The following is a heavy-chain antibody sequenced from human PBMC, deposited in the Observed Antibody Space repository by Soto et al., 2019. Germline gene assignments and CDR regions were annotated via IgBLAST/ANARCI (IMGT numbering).Heavy chain of an antibody. Sequence: QVQLQESGPGLVRPSQTLSLTCDVSGASVKTGGYYWTWIRQHPEKGLEWIGYINYSGTTYNPSLKSRAFLSLDMSKNQFSLNLTSVTAADTAVYCCATNRGYDFYYPDSWGQGILVTVSS. V-gene: IGHV4-31*11. D-gene: IGHD3-3*01. CDR1: GASVKTGGYY. J-gene: IGHJ4*02. CDR2: INYSGTT. CDR3: ATNRGYDFYYPDS.